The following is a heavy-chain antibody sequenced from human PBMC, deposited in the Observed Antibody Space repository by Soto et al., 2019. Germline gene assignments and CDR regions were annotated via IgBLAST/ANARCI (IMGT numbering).Heavy chain of an antibody. V-gene: IGHV3-48*01. CDR1: GFTFSSYS. D-gene: IGHD5-12*01. Sequence: GGSLRLSCAASGFTFSSYSMNWVRQAPGKGLEWVSYISSSSSTIYYADSVKGRFTISRDNAKNSLYLQMNSLRAEDTAVYYCARGRGVGGYDPGLFDYWGQGTLVTVSS. CDR3: ARGRGVGGYDPGLFDY. CDR2: ISSSSSTI. J-gene: IGHJ4*02.